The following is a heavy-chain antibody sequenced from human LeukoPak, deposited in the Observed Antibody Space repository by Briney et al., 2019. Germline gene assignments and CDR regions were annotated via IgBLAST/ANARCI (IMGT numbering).Heavy chain of an antibody. CDR1: GGSISSHY. CDR3: ARHLDIAASGTFDY. V-gene: IGHV4-59*08. J-gene: IGHJ4*02. Sequence: SETLSLTCTVPGGSISSHYWSWIRQPPGKGLEWMGYIYYSGSTNYKPSLKSRVTISVDTSKNQFSLKLTSVTAADTAVYYCARHLDIAASGTFDYWGQGTLVTVSS. CDR2: IYYSGST. D-gene: IGHD6-13*01.